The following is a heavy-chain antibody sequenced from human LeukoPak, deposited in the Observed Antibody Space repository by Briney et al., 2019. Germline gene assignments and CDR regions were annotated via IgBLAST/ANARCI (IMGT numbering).Heavy chain of an antibody. Sequence: GGSLRLSCEASGFSIKIYEINWVRQAPGKVLEWVSYISSRGTTMYYADSVKGRFTVSRDNAENSVYLQMNSVKAEDTAVYYCARENVNGYHSFDFWGQGTLVAVSS. V-gene: IGHV3-48*03. J-gene: IGHJ4*02. CDR2: ISSRGTTM. CDR1: GFSIKIYE. D-gene: IGHD5-12*01. CDR3: ARENVNGYHSFDF.